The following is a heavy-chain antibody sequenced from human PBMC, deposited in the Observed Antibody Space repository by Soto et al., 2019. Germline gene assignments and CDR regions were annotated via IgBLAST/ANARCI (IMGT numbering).Heavy chain of an antibody. Sequence: SETLSLTCVRSGGSISNYYWSWIRQAPGKGLEWIGYIYYNGSTHYRHNPSLESRVTISIDTSKNQFSLRLTSVTAADTAIYYCARFPDYGAYVAPWGQGTLVTAPQ. CDR3: ARFPDYGAYVAP. J-gene: IGHJ5*02. D-gene: IGHD4-17*01. CDR2: IYYNGST. V-gene: IGHV4-59*08. CDR1: GGSISNYY.